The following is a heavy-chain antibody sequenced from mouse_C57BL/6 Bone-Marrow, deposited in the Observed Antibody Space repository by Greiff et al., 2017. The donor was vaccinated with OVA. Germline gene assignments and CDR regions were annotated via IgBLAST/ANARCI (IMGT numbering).Heavy chain of an antibody. CDR2: IYPGSGNT. Sequence: VMLVESGPELVKPGASVKISCKASGYSFTSYYIHWVKQRPGQGLEWIGWIYPGSGNTKYNEKFKGKATLTADTSSSTAYMQLSSLTSEDSAVYYCARRYSFDYWGQGTTLTVSS. J-gene: IGHJ2*01. V-gene: IGHV1-66*01. CDR3: ARRYSFDY. CDR1: GYSFTSYY.